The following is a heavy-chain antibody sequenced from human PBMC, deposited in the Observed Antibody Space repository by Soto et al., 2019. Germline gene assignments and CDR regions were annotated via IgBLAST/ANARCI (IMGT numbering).Heavy chain of an antibody. J-gene: IGHJ4*02. D-gene: IGHD6-19*01. CDR2: IYYSGST. CDR3: ARRVAGTPDY. Sequence: PSETLSLTCTVSGGSISSSSYYWGWIRQPPGKGLEWIGSIYYSGSTYYNPSLKSRVTISVDTSKNQFSLKLSSVTAADTAVYYCARRVAGTPDYWGQGTLVTVSS. CDR1: GGSISSSSYY. V-gene: IGHV4-39*01.